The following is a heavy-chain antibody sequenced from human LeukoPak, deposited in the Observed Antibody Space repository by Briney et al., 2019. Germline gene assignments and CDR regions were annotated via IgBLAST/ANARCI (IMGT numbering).Heavy chain of an antibody. CDR2: ISSGSSYI. CDR3: ARDRYYYDSSGEDAFDI. Sequence: GGSLRLSCAASGFTFTSYSMNWVRRAPGKGLEWVSSISSGSSYIYYADSVKGRITISRDNAKNSLYLHMNSLRAEDTAVYYCARDRYYYDSSGEDAFDIWGQGTMVTVSS. D-gene: IGHD3-22*01. CDR1: GFTFTSYS. J-gene: IGHJ3*02. V-gene: IGHV3-21*01.